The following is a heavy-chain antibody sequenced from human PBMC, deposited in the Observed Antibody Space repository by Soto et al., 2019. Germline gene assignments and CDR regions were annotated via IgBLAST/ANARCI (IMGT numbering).Heavy chain of an antibody. D-gene: IGHD3-10*01. J-gene: IGHJ4*02. V-gene: IGHV4-31*03. Sequence: QVQLQESGPGLGKPSQTLSLTCTVSGGSISSGGYYWSWIRQHPGKGLEWIGYIYDSGSTYYNPSVKGRVTISVDTSKNQFSLKLSSVTAADTAVYYCARETVWFGELGPELVWGQGTLVTVSS. CDR3: ARETVWFGELGPELV. CDR2: IYDSGST. CDR1: GGSISSGGYY.